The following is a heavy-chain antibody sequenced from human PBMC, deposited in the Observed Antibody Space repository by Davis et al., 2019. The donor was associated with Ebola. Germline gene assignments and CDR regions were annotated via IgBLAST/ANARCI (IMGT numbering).Heavy chain of an antibody. Sequence: ASVKVSCKTSGYPFTAYGISWVRQAPGQRLEWMGWINAGDGKIIYSENFQGRLTITRDTSATTAYMELSSLRSEDTAAYYCARGRTVTGTRGLSWFDPWGQGALVTVSS. CDR2: INAGDGKI. CDR3: ARGRTVTGTRGLSWFDP. V-gene: IGHV1-3*01. D-gene: IGHD6-19*01. CDR1: GYPFTAYG. J-gene: IGHJ5*02.